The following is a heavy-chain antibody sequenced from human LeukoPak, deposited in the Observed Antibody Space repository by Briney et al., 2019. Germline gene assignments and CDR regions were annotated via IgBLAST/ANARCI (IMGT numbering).Heavy chain of an antibody. CDR1: GYSISSGYY. CDR2: IYHSGST. CDR3: ARGITILGVVIIYFDY. V-gene: IGHV4-38-2*01. J-gene: IGHJ4*02. D-gene: IGHD3-3*01. Sequence: PSETLSLTCAVSGYSISSGYYWGWIRQPPGKGLEWIGRIYHSGSTYYNPSLKSRVTISVDTSKNQFSLKLSSVTAADTAAYYCARGITILGVVIIYFDYWGQGTLVTVSS.